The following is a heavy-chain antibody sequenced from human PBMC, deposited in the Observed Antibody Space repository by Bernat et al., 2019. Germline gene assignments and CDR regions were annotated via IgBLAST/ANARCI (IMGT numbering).Heavy chain of an antibody. CDR3: ARVGSSGRALEYFQH. V-gene: IGHV3-23*01. CDR1: GFTFSSYA. Sequence: EVQLLESGGGLVQPGGSLRLSCAASGFTFSSYAMSWVRQAPGKGLEWVSAISGSGGSTYYADSVKGRFTISRDNSKNTLYLQMNSLRAEDTAVYYCARVGSSGRALEYFQHWGQGTLVTVSS. CDR2: ISGSGGST. D-gene: IGHD6-19*01. J-gene: IGHJ1*01.